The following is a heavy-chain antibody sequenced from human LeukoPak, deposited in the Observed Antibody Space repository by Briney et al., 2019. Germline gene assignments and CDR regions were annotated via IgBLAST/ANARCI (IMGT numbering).Heavy chain of an antibody. D-gene: IGHD6-13*01. V-gene: IGHV3-21*01. CDR2: ISSSSSYI. Sequence: PGGSLRLSCAASGFTFSNAWMSWVRQAPGKGLEWVSSISSSSSYIYYADSVKGRFTISRDNAKNSLYLQMNSLRAEDTAVYYCARAAAGTYFDYWGQGTLVTVSS. CDR3: ARAAAGTYFDY. J-gene: IGHJ4*02. CDR1: GFTFSNAW.